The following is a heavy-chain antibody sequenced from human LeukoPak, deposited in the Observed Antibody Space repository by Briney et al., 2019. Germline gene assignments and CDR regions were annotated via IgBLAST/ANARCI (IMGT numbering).Heavy chain of an antibody. CDR2: IRYDGSNK. CDR1: GFTFSSYG. V-gene: IGHV3-30*02. Sequence: GGSLRLSCAASGFTFSSYGIHWVRQAPGKGLEWVAFIRYDGSNKYYADSVKGRFTISRDNSKNTLYLQLNSLRAEDTAVYYCAKRGGMYPAHYFDYWGQGTLVTVSS. J-gene: IGHJ4*02. CDR3: AKRGGMYPAHYFDY. D-gene: IGHD3-16*01.